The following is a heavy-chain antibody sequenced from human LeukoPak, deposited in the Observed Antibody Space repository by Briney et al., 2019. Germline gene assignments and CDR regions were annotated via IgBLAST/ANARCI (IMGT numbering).Heavy chain of an antibody. CDR1: GFAFSSYS. CDR3: ARASLSEIIAAEAFFDS. D-gene: IGHD6-13*01. J-gene: IGHJ4*02. V-gene: IGHV3-21*01. CDR2: ISGTSTYI. Sequence: GGSLRLSCAASGFAFSSYSMNWVRQAPGKGLEWVSSISGTSTYIYFANSLKGRFSISRDNAENSLSLQMNSLRAEDTAVYFCARASLSEIIAAEAFFDSWGQGTLVTVSS.